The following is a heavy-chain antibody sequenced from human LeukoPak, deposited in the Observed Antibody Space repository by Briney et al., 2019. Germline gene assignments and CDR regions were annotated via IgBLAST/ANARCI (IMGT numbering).Heavy chain of an antibody. CDR1: GGSISSGGYY. Sequence: SETLSLTCTVSGGSISSGGYYWSWIRQHPGKGLEWIGYIYYSGSTYYNPSLKSRVTISVDTSKNQFSLKLSSVTAADTAVYYCARQDSSSWNYFDYWGQGTLVTVSS. V-gene: IGHV4-31*03. CDR3: ARQDSSSWNYFDY. J-gene: IGHJ4*02. D-gene: IGHD6-13*01. CDR2: IYYSGST.